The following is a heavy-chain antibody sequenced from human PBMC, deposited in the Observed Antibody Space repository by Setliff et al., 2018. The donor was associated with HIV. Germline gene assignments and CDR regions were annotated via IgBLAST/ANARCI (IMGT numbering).Heavy chain of an antibody. CDR2: INPSGGSA. CDR1: GYTFTSYY. J-gene: IGHJ3*02. CDR3: ARDYFDSSAYHYGFGAFDI. Sequence: GASVKVSCKASGYTFTSYYLHWVRQAPGQGLEWVGMINPSGGSASYAQKFQGRVTMSRDTSTSTVYMELSSLRSEDTAVYYGARDYFDSSAYHYGFGAFDIWGQGTMVTVSS. D-gene: IGHD3-22*01. V-gene: IGHV1-46*01.